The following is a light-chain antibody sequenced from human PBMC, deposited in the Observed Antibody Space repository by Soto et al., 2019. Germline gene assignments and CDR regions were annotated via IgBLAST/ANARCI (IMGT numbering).Light chain of an antibody. V-gene: IGLV2-14*01. CDR2: EVS. CDR1: SSDVGGYNY. CDR3: TSYTHSGSV. J-gene: IGLJ2*01. Sequence: QSALTQPASVSGSPGQSITISCTGTSSDVGGYNYVSWYQQHPDKAPKLLIYEVSNRPSGVSNRFSGSKSGNTASLTIYGLQAEDEADYYCTSYTHSGSVFGGGTKVTVL.